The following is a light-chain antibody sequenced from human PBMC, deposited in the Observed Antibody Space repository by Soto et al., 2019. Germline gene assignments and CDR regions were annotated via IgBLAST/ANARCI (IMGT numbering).Light chain of an antibody. V-gene: IGLV2-8*02. CDR1: SSDIGASNF. J-gene: IGLJ1*01. CDR3: SSFTGFSTV. CDR2: EVT. Sequence: QSALAQPPSAPRSPGQSVTISCTGTSSDIGASNFVSWYQQHPGKAPKLVIYEVTKRPSGVPDRFSGSKFGNTASLTVSGLQTEDEADYYCSSFTGFSTVFGSGTKVTVL.